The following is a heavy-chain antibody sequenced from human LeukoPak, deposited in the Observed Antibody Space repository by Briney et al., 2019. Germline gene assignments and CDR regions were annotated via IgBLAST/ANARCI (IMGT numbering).Heavy chain of an antibody. D-gene: IGHD3-22*01. CDR2: IISSSSYI. CDR1: GVAFSSYN. J-gene: IGHJ4*02. V-gene: IGHV3-21*01. CDR3: ASNYHDRSSYYYG. Sequence: GGSLRLSCAASGVAFSSYNMNWGRQAPGKGRDGGSSIISSSSYIYYADSLKGQFTISRDNAKNSLYLPMNSLRAEATAVYYCASNYHDRSSYYYGWGQGTLVTVSS.